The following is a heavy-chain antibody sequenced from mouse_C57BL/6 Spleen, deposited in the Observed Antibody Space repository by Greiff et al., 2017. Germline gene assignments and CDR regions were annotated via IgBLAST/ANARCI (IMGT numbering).Heavy chain of an antibody. Sequence: QVQLQQSGPELVKPGASVKISCKASGYSFTSYYIHWVKQRPGQGLEWIGNINPSNGGTNYNEKFKSKATLTVDKSSSTAYMQLSSLTSEDSAVYYCARFDYDGYWYFDVWGTGTTVTVSS. CDR3: ARFDYDGYWYFDV. J-gene: IGHJ1*03. D-gene: IGHD2-4*01. CDR2: INPSNGGT. CDR1: GYSFTSYY. V-gene: IGHV1-53*01.